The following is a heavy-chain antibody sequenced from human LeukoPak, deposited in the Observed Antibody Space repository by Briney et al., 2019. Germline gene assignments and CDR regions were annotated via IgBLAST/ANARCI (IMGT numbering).Heavy chain of an antibody. Sequence: PGGSLRLSCAASGFTFDDYAMHWVRHAPGKGLEWVSGISWNSGSIAYADSVKGRLTISRDNAKNSLYLQMNSLRAEDTALYYCAKTIFGSPYYYYGMDVWGQGTTVTVSS. V-gene: IGHV3-9*01. J-gene: IGHJ6*02. CDR3: AKTIFGSPYYYYGMDV. D-gene: IGHD3-3*01. CDR1: GFTFDDYA. CDR2: ISWNSGSI.